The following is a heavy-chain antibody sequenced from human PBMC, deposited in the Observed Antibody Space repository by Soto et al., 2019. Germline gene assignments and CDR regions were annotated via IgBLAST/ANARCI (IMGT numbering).Heavy chain of an antibody. CDR1: GFTFSNYA. CDR3: AKDTSAMIVVFTDY. V-gene: IGHV3-23*01. CDR2: ISHNGGST. D-gene: IGHD3-22*01. J-gene: IGHJ4*02. Sequence: GGSLRLSCAASGFTFSNYAMNWVRQAPGKGLEWVSSISHNGGSTFYADSVKGRLTISRDNSKNTLYLQIHSLRAEDTAVYYCAKDTSAMIVVFTDYWGQGTQVTVSS.